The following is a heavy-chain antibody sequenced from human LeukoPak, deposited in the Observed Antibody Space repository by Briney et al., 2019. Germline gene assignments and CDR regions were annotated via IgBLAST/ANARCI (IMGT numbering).Heavy chain of an antibody. J-gene: IGHJ5*02. D-gene: IGHD6-6*01. Sequence: PSETLSLTCTVPGGSISSYYWSWIRQPAGKGLEWIGRIYTSGSTNYNPSLKSRVTMSVDTSKNQFSLKLSSVTAADTAVYYCARGPYSSPSEWFDPWGQGTLVTVSS. CDR1: GGSISSYY. CDR3: ARGPYSSPSEWFDP. CDR2: IYTSGST. V-gene: IGHV4-4*07.